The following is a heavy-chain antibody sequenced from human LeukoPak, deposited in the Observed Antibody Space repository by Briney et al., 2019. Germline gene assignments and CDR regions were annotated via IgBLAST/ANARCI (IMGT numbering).Heavy chain of an antibody. D-gene: IGHD5-12*01. CDR2: ISDSGGRT. V-gene: IGHV3-23*01. CDR3: ARDHRYAFDN. J-gene: IGHJ4*01. Sequence: SGGSLRLSCAVSGITLSNYGMSWVRQAPGKGLEWVAGISDSGGRTNYADSVKGRFTISRDNPKNTLYLQMNSLRVEDTAVYYCARDHRYAFDNWGHGTLVTVSS. CDR1: GITLSNYG.